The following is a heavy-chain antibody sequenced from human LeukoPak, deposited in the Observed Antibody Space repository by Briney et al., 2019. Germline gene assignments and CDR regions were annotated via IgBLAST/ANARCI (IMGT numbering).Heavy chain of an antibody. CDR2: ISYDGSNK. J-gene: IGHJ6*02. D-gene: IGHD3-9*01. CDR1: GFTFSSYA. CDR3: ARDLLGRAAIDILTKYYYYYGMDV. Sequence: GGSLRLSCAASGFTFSSYAMHWVRQAPGKGLEWVAVISYDGSNKYYADSVKGRFTISRDNSKNTLYLQMNSLRAEDTAVYYCARDLLGRAAIDILTKYYYYYGMDVWGQGTTVTVSS. V-gene: IGHV3-30*04.